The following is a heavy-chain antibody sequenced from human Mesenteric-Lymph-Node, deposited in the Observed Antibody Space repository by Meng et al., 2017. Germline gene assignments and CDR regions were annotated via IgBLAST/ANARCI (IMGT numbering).Heavy chain of an antibody. CDR3: AKVESSIAARPHYYYYGMGV. CDR2: ISWDGGST. D-gene: IGHD6-6*01. V-gene: IGHV3-43D*04. CDR1: GFTFDDYA. Sequence: GESLKISCAASGFTFDDYAMHWVRQAPGKGLEWVSLISWDGGSTYYADSVKGRFTISRDNSKNSLYLQMNSLRAEDTALYYCAKVESSIAARPHYYYYGMGVWGQGTTVTVSS. J-gene: IGHJ6*02.